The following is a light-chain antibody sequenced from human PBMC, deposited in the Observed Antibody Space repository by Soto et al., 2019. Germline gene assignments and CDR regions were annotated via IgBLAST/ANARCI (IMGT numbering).Light chain of an antibody. CDR1: SSDIGAYKH. Sequence: QSVLTQPASVSGSPGQSITISCTGTSSDIGAYKHVSWYQQHPGKALKLMIYEVSNRPSGVSNRFSGSKSGNTASLTISGLQAEDEADYYCSSYTTSSTQVFGTGTKLTVL. CDR3: SSYTTSSTQV. V-gene: IGLV2-14*01. CDR2: EVS. J-gene: IGLJ1*01.